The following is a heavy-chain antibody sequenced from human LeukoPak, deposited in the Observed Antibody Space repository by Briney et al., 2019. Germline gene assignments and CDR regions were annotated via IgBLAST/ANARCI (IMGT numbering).Heavy chain of an antibody. CDR1: GFTFSSYG. J-gene: IGHJ4*02. Sequence: PGRSLRLSCAASGFTFSSYGMHWVRQAPGKGLEWVAVISYDGSNKYYADSVKGRFTISRDNSKNTLYLQMNSLRAEDTAVYYCARDSHPYYFDYWGQGTLVTVSS. CDR2: ISYDGSNK. CDR3: ARDSHPYYFDY. V-gene: IGHV3-30*03.